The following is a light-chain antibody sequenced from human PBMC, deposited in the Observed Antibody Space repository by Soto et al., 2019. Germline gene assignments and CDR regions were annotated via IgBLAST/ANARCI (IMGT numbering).Light chain of an antibody. CDR1: GSDVSTFKY. J-gene: IGLJ2*01. V-gene: IGLV2-14*01. CDR3: SSYTSSDTVV. CDR2: EVS. Sequence: QPVLTQPAAVSGSPGQSITISCTGTGSDVSTFKYVSWYQQHPGKVPKVMIYEVSHRPSGVSNRFSGSKSSNTASLTISGLQAEDEADYYCSSYTSSDTVVFGGGTKLTVL.